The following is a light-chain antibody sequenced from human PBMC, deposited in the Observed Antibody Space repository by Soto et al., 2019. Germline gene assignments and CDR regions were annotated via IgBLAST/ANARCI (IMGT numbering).Light chain of an antibody. CDR3: LQDFNYPWS. CDR1: QGIRSD. V-gene: IGKV1-6*01. J-gene: IGKJ1*01. CDR2: GAS. Sequence: AIQMTQSPSSLSASVGDRFTITCRASQGIRSDLDWYQQKPGKAPKLLIYGASNLQSGVPSRFSGSGSGAVFTLTISSLQPEDFATYYCLQDFNYPWSFGQGTKVDIK.